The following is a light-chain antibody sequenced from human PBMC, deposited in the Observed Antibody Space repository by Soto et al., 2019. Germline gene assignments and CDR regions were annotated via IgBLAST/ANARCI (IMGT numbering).Light chain of an antibody. V-gene: IGKV3-11*01. CDR1: QTVTNY. J-gene: IGKJ4*01. CDR3: QQRKT. CDR2: DAS. Sequence: EIVLTQSPATLSLSPGERATLSCRASQTVTNYLAWYQQKPGQAPRLLIYDASNRGTGIPARFSGSGSGTDLTITISSVEPEDVAVYYCQQRKTFGGGTKVEIK.